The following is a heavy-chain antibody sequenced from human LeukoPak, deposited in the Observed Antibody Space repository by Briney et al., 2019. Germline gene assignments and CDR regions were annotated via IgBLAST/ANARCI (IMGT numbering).Heavy chain of an antibody. Sequence: SVKVSCKSSGGTFRRYTISCVGQAPRQGLEWMGRIIPIFGTANYAQKLQGRVTMTTDTSTSTAYMELRSLRSDDTAVYYCARDKDIVVVPAADYWGQGTLVTVSS. CDR3: ARDKDIVVVPAADY. CDR2: IIPIFGTA. J-gene: IGHJ4*02. V-gene: IGHV1-69*08. CDR1: GGTFRRYT. D-gene: IGHD2-2*01.